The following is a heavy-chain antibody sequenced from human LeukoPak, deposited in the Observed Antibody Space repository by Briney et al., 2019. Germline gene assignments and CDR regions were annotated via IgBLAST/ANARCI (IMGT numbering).Heavy chain of an antibody. CDR1: GYTFTSYA. D-gene: IGHD6-19*01. Sequence: ASVKVSCKASGYTFTSYAINWVRQAPGQRLEWMGWINAGNGNTKYSQEFQGRVTITRDTSASAVYMELSSLRSDDMAVYYCARVVRYSSGPLTDLLPYYFDYWGQGTLVAVSS. CDR3: ARVVRYSSGPLTDLLPYYFDY. CDR2: INAGNGNT. V-gene: IGHV1-3*03. J-gene: IGHJ4*02.